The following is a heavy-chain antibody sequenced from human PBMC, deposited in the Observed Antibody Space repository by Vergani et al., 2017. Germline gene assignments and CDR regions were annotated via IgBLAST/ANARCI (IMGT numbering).Heavy chain of an antibody. CDR1: GFTLSNYD. CDR3: AKHFSGWGIDY. D-gene: IGHD3-16*01. J-gene: IGHJ4*02. CDR2: IQFDGSNL. Sequence: QVQLVESGGGVVQRGGSLRLSCATSGFTLSNYDMQWIRQGPGKGLEFVAFIQFDGSNLYYADSVKGRFTLSRDFSKNTLYLQMNSLRTDDTATYYCAKHFSGWGIDYWGQGTQVIVSS. V-gene: IGHV3-30*02.